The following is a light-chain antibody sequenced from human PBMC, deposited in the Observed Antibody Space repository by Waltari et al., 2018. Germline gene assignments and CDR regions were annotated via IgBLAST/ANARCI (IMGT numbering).Light chain of an antibody. CDR2: KDT. CDR3: LSSDISGTYWV. J-gene: IGLJ3*02. CDR1: ALPKKY. Sequence: SYEVKQPPPVSVSLGQMARITCSGEALPKKYAFWYQQKPGQFPVLLIHKDTERPSGIPGRFSGSTSGTTVTLTITGVQAEDDADYYCLSSDISGTYWVFGGGTKLTVL. V-gene: IGLV3-16*01.